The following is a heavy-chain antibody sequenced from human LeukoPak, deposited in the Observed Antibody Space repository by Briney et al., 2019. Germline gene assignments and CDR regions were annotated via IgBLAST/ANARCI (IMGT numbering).Heavy chain of an antibody. CDR2: ISYIGST. Sequence: PSKTLSLTCAVSDDSFSSHCWTWIRQPPGKGLEWIGYISYIGSTNYNPSLKSRVTISIDTSKNQFSLKLSSVTAADTAVYYCARDLVTVTKGFDIWGQGTMVSVSS. J-gene: IGHJ3*02. CDR3: ARDLVTVTKGFDI. V-gene: IGHV4-59*11. D-gene: IGHD4-17*01. CDR1: DDSFSSHC.